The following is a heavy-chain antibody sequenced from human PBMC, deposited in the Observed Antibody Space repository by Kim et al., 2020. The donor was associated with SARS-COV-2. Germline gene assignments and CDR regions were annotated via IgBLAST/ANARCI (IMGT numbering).Heavy chain of an antibody. CDR1: GYSFSTYY. CDR2: INPSDDGT. V-gene: IGHV1-46*01. CDR3: ARVHAPYYDILTGPVFAY. J-gene: IGHJ4*02. Sequence: ASVKVSCKASGYSFSTYYIHWVRQAPGQGLEWMGIINPSDDGTKYAQKFQGRVTMTWDTSTSTVYMELSSLRSEDTAVYYCARVHAPYYDILTGPVFAYWGQGTLVTVSS. D-gene: IGHD3-9*01.